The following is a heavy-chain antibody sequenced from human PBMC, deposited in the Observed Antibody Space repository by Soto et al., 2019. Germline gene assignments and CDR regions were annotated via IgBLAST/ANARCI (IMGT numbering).Heavy chain of an antibody. J-gene: IGHJ4*02. Sequence: EVQLLESGGGFVQPGGSLGLSCAASGFPFSSYAMTWVRQAPGKGLEWVSLISGSGGSTYYADSVKGRFTISRDNSRETLVLEMNSLGAEDCAVYYCAKVHGSGSYNNFPDYWGQGTLVTVSS. V-gene: IGHV3-23*01. CDR1: GFPFSSYA. D-gene: IGHD3-10*01. CDR2: ISGSGGST. CDR3: AKVHGSGSYNNFPDY.